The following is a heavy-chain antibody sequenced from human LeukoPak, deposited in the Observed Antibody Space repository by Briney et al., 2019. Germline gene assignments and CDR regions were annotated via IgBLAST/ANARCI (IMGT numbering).Heavy chain of an antibody. CDR3: ARDRGYFDWFVMDV. CDR2: AYPTT. Sequence: ASVKVSCKASGYTFTSYYSHWVRQAPGQGLEWMGIAYPTTNYAQKFQGRVTMTRDTSTSTVYMELSSLRSEDTAVYYCARDRGYFDWFVMDVWGQGTTVTVSS. J-gene: IGHJ6*02. D-gene: IGHD3-9*01. V-gene: IGHV1-46*01. CDR1: GYTFTSYY.